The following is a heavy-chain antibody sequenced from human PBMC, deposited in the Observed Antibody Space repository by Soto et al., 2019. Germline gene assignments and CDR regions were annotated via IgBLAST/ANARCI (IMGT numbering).Heavy chain of an antibody. Sequence: GGSLRLSCAASGFTFSSYGMHWVRQAPGKGLEWVAVIWYDGSNKYYADSVKGRFTISRDNSKNTLYLQMSSLRAEDAAVYYCARRMLVRADYYYYYGMDVWGQGTTVTVSS. CDR1: GFTFSSYG. V-gene: IGHV3-33*01. J-gene: IGHJ6*02. CDR3: ARRMLVRADYYYYYGMDV. CDR2: IWYDGSNK. D-gene: IGHD6-6*01.